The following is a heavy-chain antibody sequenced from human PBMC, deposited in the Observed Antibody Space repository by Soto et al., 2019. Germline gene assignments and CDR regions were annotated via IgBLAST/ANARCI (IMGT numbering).Heavy chain of an antibody. J-gene: IGHJ4*02. Sequence: QVQLVESGGGVGQPGRSLRLSCAASGFTFSSYGMHWVRQAPGKGLEWVAVISYDGSNKYYADSVKGRFTISRDNSKNTLYLQMNSLRAEDTAVYYCAKDWGLLWFGEPNGALFDYWGQGTLVTVSS. CDR1: GFTFSSYG. V-gene: IGHV3-30*18. D-gene: IGHD3-10*01. CDR3: AKDWGLLWFGEPNGALFDY. CDR2: ISYDGSNK.